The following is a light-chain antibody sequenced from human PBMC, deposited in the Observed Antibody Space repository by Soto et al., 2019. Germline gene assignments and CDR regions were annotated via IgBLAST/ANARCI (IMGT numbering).Light chain of an antibody. CDR3: QEYNSYYP. CDR1: ESISRW. V-gene: IGKV1-5*01. J-gene: IGKJ1*01. CDR2: DAS. Sequence: DIQMTQSPSTLAASVGYRGTITCRASESISRWLAGDQKKQGKDPKLRMHDASSLESGVRSRFSGSGSGKELSLTMSSLERDEFAPYYGQEYNSYYPFGQGTKVDIK.